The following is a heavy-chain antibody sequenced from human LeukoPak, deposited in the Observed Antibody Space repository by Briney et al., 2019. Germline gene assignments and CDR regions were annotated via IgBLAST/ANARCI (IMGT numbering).Heavy chain of an antibody. D-gene: IGHD6-13*01. CDR2: IKQDGSEK. CDR1: GFTFSSYW. V-gene: IGHV3-7*01. Sequence: PGGSLRLSCAASGFTFSSYWMSWVRQAPGKGLEWVANIKQDGSEKYYVDSVKGRFTISRDNAKNSLYLQMNSLRAEDTAVYYCAREVLSGIAADAFDIWGQGTMVTVSS. J-gene: IGHJ3*02. CDR3: AREVLSGIAADAFDI.